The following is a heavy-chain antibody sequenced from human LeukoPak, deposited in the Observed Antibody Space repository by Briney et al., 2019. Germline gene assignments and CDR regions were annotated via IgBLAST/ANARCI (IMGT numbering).Heavy chain of an antibody. CDR3: ARAVGRYCSGGSCYSGYYGMDV. Sequence: GGSLRLSCAASGFTFSSYDMHWVRQATGKGLEGVSAIGTAGDTYYPGSVKGRFTISRENAKNSLYLQMNSLRAGDTAVYYCARAVGRYCSGGSCYSGYYGMDVWGQGTTVTVSS. CDR1: GFTFSSYD. CDR2: IGTAGDT. J-gene: IGHJ6*02. V-gene: IGHV3-13*01. D-gene: IGHD2-15*01.